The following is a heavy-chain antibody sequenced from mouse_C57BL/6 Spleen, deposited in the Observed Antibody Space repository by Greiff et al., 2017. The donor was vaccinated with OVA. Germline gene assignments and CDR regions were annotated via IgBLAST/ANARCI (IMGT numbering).Heavy chain of an antibody. Sequence: QVQLKESVAELVKPGASVKMSCKASGYTFTTYPIEWMKQNHGKSLEWIGNFHPYNDDTKYNEKFKGKATLTVEKSSSTVYLELSRLTSDDSAVYYCAYYDYDGGRDYWGQGTTLTVSS. CDR1: GYTFTTYP. CDR2: FHPYNDDT. V-gene: IGHV1-47*01. CDR3: AYYDYDGGRDY. D-gene: IGHD2-4*01. J-gene: IGHJ2*01.